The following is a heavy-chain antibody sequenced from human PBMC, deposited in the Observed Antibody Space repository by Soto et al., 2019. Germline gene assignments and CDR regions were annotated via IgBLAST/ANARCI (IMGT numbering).Heavy chain of an antibody. D-gene: IGHD2-2*03. CDR3: ARIIGYCRNNDCSWTFDI. Sequence: GETLKVSCKTSGYSFISYWVAWVRQKPGKGLEWMGTFYPGDSTSTYSPSFQGQVTISVDKSISTAYLHLSSLKASDTAMYYCARIIGYCRNNDCSWTFDIWGQGTMVTVSS. CDR2: FYPGDSTS. J-gene: IGHJ3*02. CDR1: GYSFISYW. V-gene: IGHV5-51*01.